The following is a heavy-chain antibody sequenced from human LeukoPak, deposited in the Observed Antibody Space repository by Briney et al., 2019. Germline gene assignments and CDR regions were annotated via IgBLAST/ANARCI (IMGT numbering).Heavy chain of an antibody. CDR1: GGSFSGYY. CDR2: IYYNGST. V-gene: IGHV4-59*01. D-gene: IGHD5-18*01. J-gene: IGHJ4*02. Sequence: SETLSLTCAVYGGSFSGYYWSWIRQPPGKGLEWIGYIYYNGSTNYNPSLKSRVTISVDTSKNQFSLKLSSVTAADTAMYYCARTDYTYGKHFDYWGQGTLVTVSS. CDR3: ARTDYTYGKHFDY.